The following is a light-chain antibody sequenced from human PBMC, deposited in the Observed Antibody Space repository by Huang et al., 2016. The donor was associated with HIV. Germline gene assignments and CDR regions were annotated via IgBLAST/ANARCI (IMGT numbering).Light chain of an antibody. CDR2: GAS. J-gene: IGKJ4*01. V-gene: IGKV3-15*01. Sequence: EIEMTQSPATLSASPGERATLSCRASQSVNTDLAWYQKKKGQAPRLLIYGASTRATGIPAKFKGTGSGTEFSLTISNLQSEDFAVYYCQQYNDWPPLTFGGGTEVEL. CDR3: QQYNDWPPLT. CDR1: QSVNTD.